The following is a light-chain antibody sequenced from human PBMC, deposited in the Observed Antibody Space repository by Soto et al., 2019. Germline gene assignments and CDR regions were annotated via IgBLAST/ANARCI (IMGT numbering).Light chain of an antibody. CDR1: QSVSSNN. J-gene: IGKJ5*01. Sequence: EIVLTQSPGTLSLSPGDTVTLSCRASQSVSSNNLAWYHQKPGQTPRLLIYGASSRATGIPDRFSGSGSGTDFTLTSSRLEPEDFAVYYCQQYDNSITFGQGTRLEIE. CDR2: GAS. CDR3: QQYDNSIT. V-gene: IGKV3-20*01.